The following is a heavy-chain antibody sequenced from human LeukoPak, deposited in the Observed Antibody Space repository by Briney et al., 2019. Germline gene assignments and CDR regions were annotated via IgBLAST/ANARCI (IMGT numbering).Heavy chain of an antibody. D-gene: IGHD3-22*01. J-gene: IGHJ4*02. Sequence: GGSLRLSRAASGFTFDVSAMNWVRQAPGKGLEWVSASGNAGDTYYADSVKGRFTISRDNSKKMLFLQMTSLRAEDTAVYYCAKKTPGNYPYDYWGQGTLVTVSP. CDR3: AKKTPGNYPYDY. V-gene: IGHV3-23*01. CDR1: GFTFDVSA. CDR2: SGNAGDT.